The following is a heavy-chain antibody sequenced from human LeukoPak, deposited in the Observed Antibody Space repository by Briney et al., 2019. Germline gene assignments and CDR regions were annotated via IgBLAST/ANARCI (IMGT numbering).Heavy chain of an antibody. CDR3: ARSEGGYCSSTSCYPFRYYYYYMDV. D-gene: IGHD2-2*01. J-gene: IGHJ6*03. Sequence: GGSLRLSCAASGFNFSTSAMSWVRQAPGKGLEWVSVIYSGGSTYYADSVKGRFTISRDNSKNTLYLQMNSLRAEDTAVYYCARSEGGYCSSTSCYPFRYYYYYMDVWGKGTTVTVSS. V-gene: IGHV3-66*01. CDR2: IYSGGST. CDR1: GFNFSTSA.